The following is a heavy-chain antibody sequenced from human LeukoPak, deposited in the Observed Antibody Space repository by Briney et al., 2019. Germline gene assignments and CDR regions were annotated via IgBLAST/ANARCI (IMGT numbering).Heavy chain of an antibody. CDR2: ISGSGGST. Sequence: GGSLRLSCAASGFTFSSYAMSWVRQAPGKGLEWVSAISGSGGSTYYADSVKGRFTISRDNSKNTLYLQMNSLRAEDTAVYYCAKGFGYSSSWHPRFSVDYWGQGTLVTVSS. V-gene: IGHV3-23*01. CDR3: AKGFGYSSSWHPRFSVDY. J-gene: IGHJ4*02. D-gene: IGHD6-13*01. CDR1: GFTFSSYA.